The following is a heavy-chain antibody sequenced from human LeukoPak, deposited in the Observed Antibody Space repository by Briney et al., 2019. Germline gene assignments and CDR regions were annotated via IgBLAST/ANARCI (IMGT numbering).Heavy chain of an antibody. D-gene: IGHD1-26*01. CDR2: ISAYNGNT. V-gene: IGHV1-18*01. Sequence: ASVKVSCKASGYTFTSYGISWVRQAPGQGLEWMGWISAYNGNTNYAQKLQGRVTMTTDTSTSTAYMELRSLRSDDTVVYYCARDRDSGSYFDYWGQGTLVTVSS. CDR1: GYTFTSYG. CDR3: ARDRDSGSYFDY. J-gene: IGHJ4*02.